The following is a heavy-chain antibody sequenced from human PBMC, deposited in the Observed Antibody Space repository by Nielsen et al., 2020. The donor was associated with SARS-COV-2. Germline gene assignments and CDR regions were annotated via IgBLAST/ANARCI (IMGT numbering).Heavy chain of an antibody. J-gene: IGHJ4*02. V-gene: IGHV3-74*01. Sequence: ETLSLTCAASGFTFSSYWMQWVRQAPGKGLVWVSRIDSGGTSTSNADSVKGRFTISRDNAKNTLYLQMNSLRAEDTAVYFCVRAINGDYWGQGTLVTVSS. CDR1: GFTFSSYW. CDR2: IDSGGTST. CDR3: VRAINGDY.